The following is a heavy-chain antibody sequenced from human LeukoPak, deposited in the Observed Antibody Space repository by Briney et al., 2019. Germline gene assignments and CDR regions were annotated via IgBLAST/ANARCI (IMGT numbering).Heavy chain of an antibody. CDR1: GFTFSSYA. CDR3: ARDRDFGVGNWLDP. J-gene: IGHJ5*02. D-gene: IGHD3-3*01. V-gene: IGHV3-23*01. Sequence: PGGSLRLSCAASGFTFSSYAMSWVRQAPGKGLEWVSAISGSGGSTYYADSVKGRFTISRDNSKNTLYLQMNSLRAEDTAIYYCARDRDFGVGNWLDPWGQGTLVTVSS. CDR2: ISGSGGST.